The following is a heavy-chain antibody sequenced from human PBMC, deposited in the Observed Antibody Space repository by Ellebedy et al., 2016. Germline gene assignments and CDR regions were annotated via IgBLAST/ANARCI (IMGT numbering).Heavy chain of an antibody. J-gene: IGHJ4*02. V-gene: IGHV5-51*01. CDR1: GYSFTNYW. CDR2: IYPGDSDT. Sequence: GESLKISCKGSGYSFTNYWIGWVRQMPGKGLEWMGIIYPGDSDTRNSPSFQGQVTISADKSISAAYLQWSSLQASDTAIYYCARLRTTSPGAFDYWGQGTLVTVSS. D-gene: IGHD2-2*01. CDR3: ARLRTTSPGAFDY.